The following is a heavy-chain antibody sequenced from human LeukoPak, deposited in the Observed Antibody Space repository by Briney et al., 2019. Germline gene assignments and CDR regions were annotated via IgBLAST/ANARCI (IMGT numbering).Heavy chain of an antibody. D-gene: IGHD5-18*01. Sequence: SETLSLTCTVSGGSISSYYWSWIRQPPGKGLEWIAYISDIGSINYNPSLKSRVTISLETSKNQFSLKLSSVTAADTAVYYCARYGDTAMAENYFDYWGQGTLVTVSS. J-gene: IGHJ4*02. V-gene: IGHV4-59*12. CDR2: ISDIGSI. CDR3: ARYGDTAMAENYFDY. CDR1: GGSISSYY.